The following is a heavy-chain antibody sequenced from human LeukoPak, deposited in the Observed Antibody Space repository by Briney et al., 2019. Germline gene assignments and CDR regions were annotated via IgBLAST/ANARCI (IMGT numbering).Heavy chain of an antibody. V-gene: IGHV3-23*01. Sequence: SGGSLRLSCAASGFTFSSYAMSWVRQAPGKGLEWVSAISGSGGSTYYADSVKGRFTTSRDNSKNTLYLQMNSLRAEDMAVYYCAKVRRSDDAFDIWGQGTMVSVSS. D-gene: IGHD3-10*01. CDR3: AKVRRSDDAFDI. CDR2: ISGSGGST. CDR1: GFTFSSYA. J-gene: IGHJ3*02.